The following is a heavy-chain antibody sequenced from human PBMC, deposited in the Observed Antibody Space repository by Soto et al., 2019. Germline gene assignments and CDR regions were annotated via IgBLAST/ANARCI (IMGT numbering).Heavy chain of an antibody. D-gene: IGHD3-22*01. CDR1: GGSISSDSYY. CDR2: ISYSGST. Sequence: SETLSLTCTVSGGSISSDSYYWGWIRQSPEKGLEWIASISYSGSTYYNPTLKSRLIISVDTSKNQFSLKLSSVTATDTAVYYCASQHYYDSSGYYVVYWGQGTLVTVSS. J-gene: IGHJ4*02. V-gene: IGHV4-39*01. CDR3: ASQHYYDSSGYYVVY.